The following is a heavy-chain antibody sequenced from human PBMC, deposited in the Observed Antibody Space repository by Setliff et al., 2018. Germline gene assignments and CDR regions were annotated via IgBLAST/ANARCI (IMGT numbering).Heavy chain of an antibody. J-gene: IGHJ6*03. CDR2: ISTSSGTR. D-gene: IGHD6-13*01. Sequence: PGGSLRLSCVVSGFSFSNYGMTWVRQAPGKGLEWISYISTSSGTRYYADSVKGRFTISRDNANQSLYLQMNSLRAEDTAVYYCARSRYTSRWYEMSAMDVWGKGTTVTVSS. CDR1: GFSFSNYG. CDR3: ARSRYTSRWYEMSAMDV. V-gene: IGHV3-48*01.